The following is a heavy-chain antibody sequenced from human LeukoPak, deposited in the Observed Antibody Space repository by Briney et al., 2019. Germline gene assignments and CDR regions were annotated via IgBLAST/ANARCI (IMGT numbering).Heavy chain of an antibody. V-gene: IGHV1-69*13. CDR2: IIPIFGPA. J-gene: IGHJ5*02. CDR1: GGTFSSYA. Sequence: SVKVSCKASGGTFSSYAISWVRQAPGQGLEWMGGIIPIFGPANYAQKFQGRVTITADESTSTAYMELSSLRSEDTAVYYCARLRGPTITIFGVVPRWFDPWGQGTLVTVSS. D-gene: IGHD3-3*01. CDR3: ARLRGPTITIFGVVPRWFDP.